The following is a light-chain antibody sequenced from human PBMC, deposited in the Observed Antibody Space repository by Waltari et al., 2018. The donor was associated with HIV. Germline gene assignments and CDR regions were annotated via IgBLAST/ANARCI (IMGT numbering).Light chain of an antibody. V-gene: IGKV1-12*01. CDR1: QDIDTW. Sequence: DIQMTQSPSSVSASVGDRVTITCRASQDIDTWMAWYQHKSGKAPKLLMYNASTLHVGVPSRFSGSVSGTDFTLTISGLQPEDFATYYCQQANSFPISFGQGTRLDVK. CDR2: NAS. J-gene: IGKJ5*01. CDR3: QQANSFPIS.